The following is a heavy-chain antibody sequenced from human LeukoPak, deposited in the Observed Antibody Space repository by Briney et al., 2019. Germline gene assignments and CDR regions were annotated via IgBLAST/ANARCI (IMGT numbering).Heavy chain of an antibody. CDR2: IYYSGRT. Sequence: SETLSLTCTVSGGSISSYYWSWIRQPPGKGLEWIGYIYYSGRTNYNPSLGSRVTISVDTSKNQFSLKLSSVTAADTAVYFCARDRGYSGYGGGYNWFEFWGQGTPVTVSS. V-gene: IGHV4-59*01. J-gene: IGHJ5*01. CDR3: ARDRGYSGYGGGYNWFEF. D-gene: IGHD5-12*01. CDR1: GGSISSYY.